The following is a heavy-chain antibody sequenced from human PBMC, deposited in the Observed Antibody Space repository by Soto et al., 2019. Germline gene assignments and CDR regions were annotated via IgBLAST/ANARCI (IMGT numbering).Heavy chain of an antibody. CDR2: IYYSGST. D-gene: IGHD3-22*01. CDR1: GGSISSGGYY. CDR3: ARFHSSGYYYGYFDY. J-gene: IGHJ4*02. V-gene: IGHV4-31*03. Sequence: QVQLQESGPGLVKPSQTLSLTCTVSGGSISSGGYYWSWIRQHPGKGLEWIGYIYYSGSTYYNPSLTSRVTISVDTSKNQFSLKLSSVTAADTAVYYCARFHSSGYYYGYFDYWGQGTLVTVSS.